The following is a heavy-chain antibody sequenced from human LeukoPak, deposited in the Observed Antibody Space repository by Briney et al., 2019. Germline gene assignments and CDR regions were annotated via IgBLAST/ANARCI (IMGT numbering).Heavy chain of an antibody. V-gene: IGHV3-48*03. J-gene: IGHJ4*02. CDR3: AKDPQPAAIMYYFDY. D-gene: IGHD2-2*01. CDR2: ISSSGSAI. Sequence: GGSLRLSCAASGFTFSSYEMNWVRQAPGKGLEWVSYISSSGSAIYYADSVEGRFTISTDNAKNSLYLQMNSLRAEDTAVYYCAKDPQPAAIMYYFDYWGQGTLVTVSS. CDR1: GFTFSSYE.